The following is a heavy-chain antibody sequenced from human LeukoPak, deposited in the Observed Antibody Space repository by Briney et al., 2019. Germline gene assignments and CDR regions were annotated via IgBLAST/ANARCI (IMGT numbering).Heavy chain of an antibody. CDR3: AKDQGDYGWFDP. CDR1: GFTFSSYG. CDR2: IWYDGSNK. D-gene: IGHD4-17*01. J-gene: IGHJ5*02. Sequence: GGSLRLSCAASGFTFSSYGMHWVRQAPGKGLEWVAVIWYDGSNKYYADSVKGRFTISRDNSRNTLYLQMNSLRAEDTAVYYCAKDQGDYGWFDPWGQGTLVTVSS. V-gene: IGHV3-33*06.